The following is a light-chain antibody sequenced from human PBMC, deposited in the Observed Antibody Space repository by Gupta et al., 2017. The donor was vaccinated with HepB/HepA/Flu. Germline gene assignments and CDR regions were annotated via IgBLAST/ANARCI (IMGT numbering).Light chain of an antibody. J-gene: IGLJ3*02. CDR3: AAWDDSLNGTV. V-gene: IGLV1-44*01. CDR2: GNN. Sequence: QSVLTQPPSASGTPGQRVTISCSGSRSSIGSNPVNWYQQLSGTAPKLLMYGNNQRPSGVPDRFSGSKSGTSASLAISGLQSEDEADYYCAAWDDSLNGTVFGGGTKLTVL. CDR1: RSSIGSNP.